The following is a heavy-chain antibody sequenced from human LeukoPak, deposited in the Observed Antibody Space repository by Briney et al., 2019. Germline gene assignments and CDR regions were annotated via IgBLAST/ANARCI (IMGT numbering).Heavy chain of an antibody. Sequence: PGGSLRLSCAASGFTFSSYAMSWVRQAPGKGLEWVSAISGSGGSTYYADSVKGRFTISRGNSKNTLYLQMNSLRAEDTAVYYCAKDGESYDFWSGYLFDYWGQGTLVTVSS. V-gene: IGHV3-23*01. D-gene: IGHD3-3*01. CDR1: GFTFSSYA. CDR3: AKDGESYDFWSGYLFDY. J-gene: IGHJ4*02. CDR2: ISGSGGST.